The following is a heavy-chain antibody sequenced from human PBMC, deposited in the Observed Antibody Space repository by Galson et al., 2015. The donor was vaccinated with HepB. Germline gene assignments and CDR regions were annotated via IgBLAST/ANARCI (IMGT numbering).Heavy chain of an antibody. Sequence: CAISGDSVSSNSAAWNWIRQSPSRGLEWLGRTYYRSKWYNDYAVSVKSRITINPDTSKNQFSLQLSSVTPEDTAVYYCARGFLEWLAGGYYYYYYMDVWGKGTTVTVSS. D-gene: IGHD3-3*01. CDR3: ARGFLEWLAGGYYYYYYMDV. CDR2: TYYRSKWYN. V-gene: IGHV6-1*01. CDR1: GDSVSSNSAA. J-gene: IGHJ6*03.